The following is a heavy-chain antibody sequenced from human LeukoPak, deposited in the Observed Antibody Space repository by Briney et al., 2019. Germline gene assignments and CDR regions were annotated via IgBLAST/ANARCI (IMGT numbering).Heavy chain of an antibody. CDR2: IKQDGSEK. J-gene: IGHJ4*02. Sequence: GGSLGLSCAASGFTFSNYWMTWVRQAPGKGLEWVANIKQDGSEKYYVDSVKGRVTISRDNAKNSLFLQMNSLRAEDTAVYYCARDRYSSYWGQGTLVTVSS. V-gene: IGHV3-7*01. D-gene: IGHD6-19*01. CDR1: GFTFSNYW. CDR3: ARDRYSSY.